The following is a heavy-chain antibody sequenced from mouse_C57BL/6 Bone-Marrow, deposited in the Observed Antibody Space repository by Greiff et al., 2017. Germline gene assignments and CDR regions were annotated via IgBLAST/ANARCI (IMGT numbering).Heavy chain of an antibody. D-gene: IGHD3-2*02. CDR1: GYTFTSYW. Sequence: VQLQQSGAELVKPGASVKMSCKASGYTFTSYWITWVKQRPGQGLEWIGDIYPGSGSTNYNEKFKSKATLTADTSSITAYMQLSSLTAEDSAVYCCARQQLRIRPFAYWCQGTVVTVSA. J-gene: IGHJ3*01. CDR2: IYPGSGST. V-gene: IGHV1-55*01. CDR3: ARQQLRIRPFAY.